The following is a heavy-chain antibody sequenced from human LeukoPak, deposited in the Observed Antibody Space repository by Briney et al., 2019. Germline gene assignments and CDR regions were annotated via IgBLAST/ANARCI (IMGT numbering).Heavy chain of an antibody. V-gene: IGHV3-7*01. CDR3: ARGIRSAYYYDSSGYAFDI. CDR2: IKQDGSEK. CDR1: GFTFSSYW. J-gene: IGHJ3*02. D-gene: IGHD3-22*01. Sequence: GGSLRLSCAASGFTFSSYWMSWVRQAPGKGLEWVANIKQDGSEKYYVDSVKGRFTISRDNAKNSLYLQMNSLRAEDTAVYYCARGIRSAYYYDSSGYAFDIWGQGTMVTVSS.